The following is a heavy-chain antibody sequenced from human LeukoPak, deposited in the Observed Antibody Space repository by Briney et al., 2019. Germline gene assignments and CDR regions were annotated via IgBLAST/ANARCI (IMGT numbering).Heavy chain of an antibody. Sequence: ETSETLSLTCTVSGGSISSSSYYWGWIRQPPGKGLEWIGSIYYSGSTYYNPSLKSRVTISVDTSKNQFSLKLSSVTAADTAVYYCARNPSSWYFFDYWGQGTLVTVSS. D-gene: IGHD6-13*01. V-gene: IGHV4-39*07. CDR3: ARNPSSWYFFDY. CDR1: GGSISSSSYY. J-gene: IGHJ4*02. CDR2: IYYSGST.